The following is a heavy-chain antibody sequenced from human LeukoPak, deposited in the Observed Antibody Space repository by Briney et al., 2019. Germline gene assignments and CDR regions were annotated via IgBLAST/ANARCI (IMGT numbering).Heavy chain of an antibody. CDR1: GYTFTGYY. CDR2: INPNSGGT. V-gene: IGHV1-2*02. J-gene: IGHJ4*02. CDR3: ARESGSSGLRFDY. Sequence: ASVKVSCKASGYTFTGYYMHWVRQAPGQGLEWMGWINPNSGGTNYAQKFQGRVTMTRDTSISTAYMELSRLRSVDTAVYYCARESGSSGLRFDYWGQGTLVTVSS. D-gene: IGHD6-19*01.